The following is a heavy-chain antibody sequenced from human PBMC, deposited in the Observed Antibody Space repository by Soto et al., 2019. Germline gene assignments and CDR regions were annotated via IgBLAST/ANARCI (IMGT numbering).Heavy chain of an antibody. CDR2: ISGSGGST. CDR1: GFTFSSYA. Sequence: GGSLRLSCAASGFTFSSYAMSWVRQAPGKGLEWVSAISGSGGSTYYADSVKGRFTISRDNSKNTLYLQMNSLRAEDTAVYYCAISAHDYGDYDRVTMGMGAFDIWGQGTMVTVSS. CDR3: AISAHDYGDYDRVTMGMGAFDI. V-gene: IGHV3-23*01. J-gene: IGHJ3*02. D-gene: IGHD4-17*01.